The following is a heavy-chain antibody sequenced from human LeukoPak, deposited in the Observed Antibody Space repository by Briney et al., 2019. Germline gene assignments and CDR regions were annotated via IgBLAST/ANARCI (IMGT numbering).Heavy chain of an antibody. CDR3: RVLTPAFDS. J-gene: IGHJ4*02. CDR1: GGSISSGGYY. CDR2: IYYSGST. Sequence: SETLSLTCTVSGGSISSGGYYWSWIRQHPGKGLEWIGYIYYSGSTYYNPSLKSRVTISVDTSKNHFSLKLSSVTPAEPAVYSCRVLTPAFDSWAREPWSPSPQ. D-gene: IGHD4/OR15-4a*01. V-gene: IGHV4-31*03.